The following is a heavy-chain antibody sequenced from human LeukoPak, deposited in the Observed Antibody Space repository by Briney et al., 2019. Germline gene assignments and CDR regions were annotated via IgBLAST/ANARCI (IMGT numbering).Heavy chain of an antibody. V-gene: IGHV4-4*02. J-gene: IGHJ4*02. D-gene: IGHD3-10*01. CDR3: ATVAVIRGVTYFDY. CDR1: GGSISNNNW. Sequence: SETLSLTCAVSGGSISNNNWWSWVRQPPGKGLEWIGEDFHSGSTNYNPSLESRVTISVDTSKNQFSLKLRSVTAADTAVYYCATVAVIRGVTYFDYWGQGTLVTVSS. CDR2: DFHSGST.